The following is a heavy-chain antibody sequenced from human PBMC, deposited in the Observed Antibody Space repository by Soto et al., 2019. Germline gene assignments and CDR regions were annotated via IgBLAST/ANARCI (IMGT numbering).Heavy chain of an antibody. Sequence: SETLSLTCTVPGCSISMSSYYWGWIRQAPGKGLEWIGSIYYSGSTSYNPSLKSRVTISVDTSKNQFSLKLSSVTAADTAVYYCARSPGNYDFWSGYPIRPYYYGMDVWGQGTTVT. CDR3: ARSPGNYDFWSGYPIRPYYYGMDV. CDR2: IYYSGST. J-gene: IGHJ6*02. V-gene: IGHV4-39*01. D-gene: IGHD3-3*01. CDR1: GCSISMSSYY.